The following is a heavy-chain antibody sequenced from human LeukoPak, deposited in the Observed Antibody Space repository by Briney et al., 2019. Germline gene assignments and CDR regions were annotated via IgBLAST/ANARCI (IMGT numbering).Heavy chain of an antibody. CDR1: GYTFTGYY. J-gene: IGHJ4*02. V-gene: IGHV1-2*06. D-gene: IGHD3-10*01. CDR3: ARDFYYGSGSN. Sequence: ASVKVSCKASGYTFTGYYMHWVRQAPGQGLEWMGRINPNSGGINYAQKFQGRVTMTRDTSISTAYMELSRLRSDDTAVYYCARDFYYGSGSNWGQGTLVTVSS. CDR2: INPNSGGI.